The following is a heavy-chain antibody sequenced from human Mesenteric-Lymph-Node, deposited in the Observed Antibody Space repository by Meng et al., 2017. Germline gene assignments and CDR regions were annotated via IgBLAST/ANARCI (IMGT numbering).Heavy chain of an antibody. J-gene: IGHJ3*02. CDR1: GYTFTGYY. V-gene: IGHV1-2*02. CDR3: ARPAEREYYDYVWGSYRSPAHDAFDI. Sequence: ASVKVSCKASGYTFTGYYMHWVRQAPGQGLEWKGWINPNSGGTNYAQKFQGRVTMTRDTSISTAYMELSRLRSDDTAVYYCARPAEREYYDYVWGSYRSPAHDAFDIWGQGTMVTVSS. D-gene: IGHD3-16*02. CDR2: INPNSGGT.